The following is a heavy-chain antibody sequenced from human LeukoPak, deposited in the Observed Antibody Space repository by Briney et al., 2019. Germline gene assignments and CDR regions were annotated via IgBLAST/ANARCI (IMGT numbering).Heavy chain of an antibody. CDR2: IYTGGST. Sequence: SETLSLTCTLSGGSLSIYYWRGIRQPAGKGLEWVGRIYTGGSTNYSPSLKSRVTMSVDTSKNQFSLKLSSGTAADTALHYCPRNLPAVAGTVRGENYMDVWGKGSTVTVS. V-gene: IGHV4-4*07. D-gene: IGHD6-19*01. CDR1: GGSLSIYY. CDR3: PRNLPAVAGTVRGENYMDV. J-gene: IGHJ6*03.